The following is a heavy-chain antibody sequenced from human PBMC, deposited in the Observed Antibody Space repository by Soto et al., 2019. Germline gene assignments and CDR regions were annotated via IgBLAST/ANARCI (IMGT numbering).Heavy chain of an antibody. Sequence: SETLSLTCAVSGGSISSGGYSWSWIRQPPGKGLEWIGYIYHSGSTYYNPSLKSRVTISVDRSKNQFSLKLSSVTAADTAVYYCARLNWNYTPGLDYWGLGTLVTVSS. V-gene: IGHV4-30-2*01. D-gene: IGHD1-7*01. J-gene: IGHJ4*02. CDR3: ARLNWNYTPGLDY. CDR1: GGSISSGGYS. CDR2: IYHSGST.